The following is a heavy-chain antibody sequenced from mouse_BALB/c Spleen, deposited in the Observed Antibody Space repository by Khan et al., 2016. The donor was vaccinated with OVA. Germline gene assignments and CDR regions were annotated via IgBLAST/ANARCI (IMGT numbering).Heavy chain of an antibody. CDR1: GYTFTNYV. V-gene: IGHV1S136*01. CDR2: INPYNAGT. J-gene: IGHJ3*01. CDR3: AREASSWDFSFPY. D-gene: IGHD4-1*01. Sequence: VRLQQSGPELVEPGASVKMSCKASGYTFTNYVMHWVKQKPGQGLEWIGYINPYNAGTRYNEKFKGKATLTSDISSTTAYMELSSLTSEDSAVYYCAREASSWDFSFPYWGQETLVTVSA.